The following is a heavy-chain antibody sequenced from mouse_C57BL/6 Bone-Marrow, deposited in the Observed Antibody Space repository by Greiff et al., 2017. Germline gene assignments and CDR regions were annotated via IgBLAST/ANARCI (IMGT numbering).Heavy chain of an antibody. CDR3: ASRRDDGYWAPFAY. J-gene: IGHJ3*01. CDR2: ISSGGSYT. V-gene: IGHV5-6*01. Sequence: EVLLVESGGDLVKPGGSLKLSCAASGFTFSSYGMSWVRQTPDKRLEWVATISSGGSYTYYPDSVKGRFTISRDNAKNTLYLQLSSLKSGDTAMYYCASRRDDGYWAPFAYWGQGTLVTVSA. CDR1: GFTFSSYG. D-gene: IGHD2-3*01.